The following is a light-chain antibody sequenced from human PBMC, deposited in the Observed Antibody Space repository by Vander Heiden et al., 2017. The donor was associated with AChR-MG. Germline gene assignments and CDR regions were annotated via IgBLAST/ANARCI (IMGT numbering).Light chain of an antibody. V-gene: IGLV3-1*01. CDR1: RLGNKY. Sequence: SYELTQPPSVSVSPGQTASITCSGDRLGNKYASWYQQKPGQSPVLVIHQNDKRPSGIPERFSGTSSGNTATLTISGTQSLDEADYFCQAWDSRSNWVFGGGTKLTVL. CDR2: QND. J-gene: IGLJ3*02. CDR3: QAWDSRSNWV.